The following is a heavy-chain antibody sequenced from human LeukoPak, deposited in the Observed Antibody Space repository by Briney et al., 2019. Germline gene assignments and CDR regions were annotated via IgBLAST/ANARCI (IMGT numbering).Heavy chain of an antibody. J-gene: IGHJ3*02. V-gene: IGHV3-21*04. CDR1: GFTFSSYS. CDR3: ARVGVEGPFDI. CDR2: ISSSSSYI. D-gene: IGHD5-24*01. Sequence: GGSLRLSCAASGFTFSSYSMNWVRQAPGKGLEWVSSISSSSSYIYYADSVKGRFTISRDNAKNSLYLQMNSLRAEDTAVYYCARVGVEGPFDIWGQGTMVTVSS.